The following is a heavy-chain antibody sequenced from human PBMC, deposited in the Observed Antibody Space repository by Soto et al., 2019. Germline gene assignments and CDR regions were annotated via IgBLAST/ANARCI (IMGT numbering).Heavy chain of an antibody. CDR1: GGTLSSFINYP. D-gene: IGHD3-3*01. CDR2: IVPNVGTV. J-gene: IGHJ4*02. Sequence: QMQLVQSGAEVKKPGSSVKVSCKASGGTLSSFINYPINWVRQAPGQGLEWMAGIVPNVGTVNYGQKFQGRVTITADKSTGTAYMEVSSLRSEDTALYYCARRDTSGFLRYFDNWGQGTLVTVSS. CDR3: ARRDTSGFLRYFDN. V-gene: IGHV1-69*06.